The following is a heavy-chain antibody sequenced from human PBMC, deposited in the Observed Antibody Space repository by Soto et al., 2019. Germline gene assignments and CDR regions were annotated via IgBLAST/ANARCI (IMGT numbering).Heavy chain of an antibody. V-gene: IGHV4-59*01. CDR2: IYYSGST. J-gene: IGHJ5*02. Sequence: SETLSLTCTVSGGSISSYYWSWIRQPPGKGLEWIGYIYYSGSTNYNPSLKSRVTISVDTSKNQFSLKLSSVTAADTAVYYCAREAAHDFWSGYYGSDWFDPWGQGTLVTVSS. D-gene: IGHD3-3*01. CDR1: GGSISSYY. CDR3: AREAAHDFWSGYYGSDWFDP.